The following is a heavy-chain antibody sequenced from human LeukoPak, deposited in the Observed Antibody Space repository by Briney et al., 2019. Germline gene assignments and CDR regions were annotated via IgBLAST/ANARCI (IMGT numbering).Heavy chain of an antibody. D-gene: IGHD2-2*02. CDR3: ARGGVVVPAAIPNWFDP. J-gene: IGHJ5*02. CDR1: GGSFSGYY. V-gene: IGHV4-34*01. Sequence: PSETLSLTCAVYGGSFSGYYWSWIRQPPGKGLEWIGEINHSGSTNYNPSLKSRVTISVDTSKNQFSLKLSSVTAADTAVYYCARGGVVVPAAIPNWFDPWGQGTLVTVSS. CDR2: INHSGST.